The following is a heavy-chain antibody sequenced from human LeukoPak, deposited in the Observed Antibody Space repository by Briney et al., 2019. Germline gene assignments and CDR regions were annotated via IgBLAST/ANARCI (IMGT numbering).Heavy chain of an antibody. D-gene: IGHD2-21*02. J-gene: IGHJ4*02. CDR3: AKTFGDNRAY. CDR1: GFTFTTSA. Sequence: GGSLTLSCAASGFTFTTSAMTWVRAAPGKGLDWVSTISGNGGTTYDADSVKGRFTISRDNSKNTLYLQMNSLRAEDTAVYYCAKTFGDNRAYWGQGTLVTVSS. CDR2: ISGNGGTT. V-gene: IGHV3-23*01.